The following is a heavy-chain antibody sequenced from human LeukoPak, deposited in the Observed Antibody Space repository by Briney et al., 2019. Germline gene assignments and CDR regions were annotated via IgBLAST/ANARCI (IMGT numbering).Heavy chain of an antibody. CDR2: IYTSGST. V-gene: IGHV4-61*02. CDR3: ARGGY. J-gene: IGHJ4*02. Sequence: SETLSLTCTVSGGSISSGSYYWRWIRQPAGKGLEWIGRIYTSGSTNYNPSLKSRVTISVDTSKNQFSLKLSSVTAADTAVYYCARGGYWGQGTLVTVSS. CDR1: GGSISSGSYY.